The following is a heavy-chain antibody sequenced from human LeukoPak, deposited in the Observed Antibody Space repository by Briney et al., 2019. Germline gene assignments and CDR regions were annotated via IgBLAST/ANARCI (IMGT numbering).Heavy chain of an antibody. V-gene: IGHV4-61*01. J-gene: IGHJ4*02. Sequence: SETLSLTCTVSGGSISSSSYYWSWIRQPPGKGLEWIGYIYYSGSTNYNPSLKSRVTISVDTSKNQFSLKLSSVTAADTAVYYCARVSSSSSWYYFDYWGQGTLVTVSS. CDR1: GGSISSSSYY. CDR2: IYYSGST. CDR3: ARVSSSSSWYYFDY. D-gene: IGHD6-13*01.